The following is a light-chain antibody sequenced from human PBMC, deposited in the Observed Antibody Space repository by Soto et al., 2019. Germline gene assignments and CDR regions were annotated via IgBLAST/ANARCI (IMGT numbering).Light chain of an antibody. CDR3: LRRIELYT. V-gene: IGKV2-40*01. CDR1: QSLLDTDGNIY. Sequence: EIVMTQTPLALPVTPGEPASISCRSSQSLLDTDGNIYVDWFLQKAGQSPQLLIDRLSHPASGVPDRFSCSGSGTNFTLKISRGEADDVGVYYCLRRIELYTLGRGTKLEIK. CDR2: RLS. J-gene: IGKJ2*01.